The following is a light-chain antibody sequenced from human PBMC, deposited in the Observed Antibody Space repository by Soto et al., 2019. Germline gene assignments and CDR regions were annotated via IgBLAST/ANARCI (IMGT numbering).Light chain of an antibody. Sequence: QSVLTQPRSVSGSPGQSVTISCTGTSSDIGGYNYVSWYQQHPGKAPKLIIFDVSERPSGVPARFSGSKSGNTASLTISGLQADDEADYYCCSYAGSSTYVFGSGTKVTVL. J-gene: IGLJ1*01. CDR1: SSDIGGYNY. V-gene: IGLV2-11*01. CDR2: DVS. CDR3: CSYAGSSTYV.